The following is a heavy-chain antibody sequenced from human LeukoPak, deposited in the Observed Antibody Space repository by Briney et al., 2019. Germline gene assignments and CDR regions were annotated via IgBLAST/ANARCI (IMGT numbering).Heavy chain of an antibody. CDR3: ARHNYYHFWSTLNWFDP. CDR2: VFYSGST. CDR1: GSSIRDNYY. D-gene: IGHD3-3*01. J-gene: IGHJ5*02. Sequence: PSETLSLTCTIIGSSIRDNYYWGWIRRPPGKGLEWIGSVFYSGSTYYNPSLKSRVTLSVDTSNNIFSLKLRSETAADTAVYYCARHNYYHFWSTLNWFDPWGQGALVTVSS. V-gene: IGHV4-38-2*02.